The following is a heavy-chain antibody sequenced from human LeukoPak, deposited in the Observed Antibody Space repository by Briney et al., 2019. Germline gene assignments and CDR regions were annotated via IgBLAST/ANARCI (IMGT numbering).Heavy chain of an antibody. CDR1: GYTFTSYY. V-gene: IGHV1-46*01. J-gene: IGHJ4*02. CDR2: INPSGGST. D-gene: IGHD2-15*01. CDR3: ARAKPLHLYCSGGSCYSLAY. Sequence: ASVKVSCKASGYTFTSYYMHWVRQPPAQGLEWMGIINPSGGSTSYAQKFQGRVTMTRDTSTSTVYMELSSLRSEDTAVYYCARAKPLHLYCSGGSCYSLAYWGQGTLVTVSS.